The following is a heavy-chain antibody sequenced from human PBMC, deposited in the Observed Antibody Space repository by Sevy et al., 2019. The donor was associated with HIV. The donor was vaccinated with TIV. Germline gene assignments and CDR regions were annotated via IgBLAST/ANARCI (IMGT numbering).Heavy chain of an antibody. Sequence: GGSLRLSCAASGFTFSIYTMNWVRQAPGKGLEWVSSISSSSTYIYYADSVRGRFTISRDNAKNSLYPQMHSLRAEDTAVYYCASGSLDSTGYPFDYWGQGTLVTVSS. CDR1: GFTFSIYT. V-gene: IGHV3-21*01. CDR3: ASGSLDSTGYPFDY. CDR2: ISSSSTYI. D-gene: IGHD3-22*01. J-gene: IGHJ4*02.